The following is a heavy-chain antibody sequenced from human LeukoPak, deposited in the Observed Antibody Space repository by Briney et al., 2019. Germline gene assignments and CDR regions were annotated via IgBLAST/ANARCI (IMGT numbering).Heavy chain of an antibody. CDR3: AREMGL. D-gene: IGHD5-24*01. J-gene: IGHJ4*02. V-gene: IGHV3-21*01. CDR2: ISSSGDST. Sequence: GGSLRLSCAASGFTFSSYSMNWVRQAPEKGLEWVSFISSSGDSTYYADSVKGRFTISRDNAKNSLYLQMNSLRAEDTAVYYCAREMGLWGQGTLVTVSS. CDR1: GFTFSSYS.